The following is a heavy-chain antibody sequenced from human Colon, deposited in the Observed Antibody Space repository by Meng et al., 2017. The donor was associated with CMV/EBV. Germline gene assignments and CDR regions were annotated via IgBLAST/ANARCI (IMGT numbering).Heavy chain of an antibody. J-gene: IGHJ5*02. CDR2: IFYTGST. D-gene: IGHD3-3*01. V-gene: IGHV4-61*01. CDR3: ANYTSDWFDP. Sequence: GSLRLSCSVSGDSVSSGSYYWNWIRQSPGKGLEWIGYIFYTGSTKYNPSLKSRVTISLDTSKNEFSLNLRSVSAADTAVYYCANYTSDWFDPWGQGTLVTVSS. CDR1: GDSVSSGSYY.